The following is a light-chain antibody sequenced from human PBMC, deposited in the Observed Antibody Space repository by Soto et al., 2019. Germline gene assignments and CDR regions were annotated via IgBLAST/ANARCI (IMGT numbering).Light chain of an antibody. V-gene: IGKV1-39*01. CDR2: GAS. J-gene: IGKJ3*01. Sequence: DIQMTQSPSSLSASVGDRVTITCRASQSISRHLNWCQQKPRKAPKVLIYGASSLQSGVPSRFSASASGTDFTLTISSLQTEDFASYYCQQSYTTPFTFGPGTKVDIK. CDR3: QQSYTTPFT. CDR1: QSISRH.